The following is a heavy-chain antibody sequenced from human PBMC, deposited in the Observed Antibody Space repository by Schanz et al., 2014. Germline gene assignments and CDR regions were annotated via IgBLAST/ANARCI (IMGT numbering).Heavy chain of an antibody. CDR1: GYTFTDYG. Sequence: QVQLVQSWAEVKGPGASVKVSCKASGYTFTDYGVIWVRQAPGQGLEWMGWISTSNGNTNYIQKLQGRVTMTTDTSTSTAYMELRSLRSDDTAVYYCARGGYSSGWYDRDIAHVDYWGQGTLVTVSS. J-gene: IGHJ4*02. D-gene: IGHD6-19*01. V-gene: IGHV1-18*01. CDR2: ISTSNGNT. CDR3: ARGGYSSGWYDRDIAHVDY.